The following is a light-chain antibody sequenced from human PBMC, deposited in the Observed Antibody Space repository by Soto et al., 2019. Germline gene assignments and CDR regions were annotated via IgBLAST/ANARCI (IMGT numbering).Light chain of an antibody. CDR3: QQRSNWMYT. J-gene: IGKJ2*01. CDR1: QSVGSY. V-gene: IGKV3-11*01. Sequence: EIGLTQSPATLSLSPGESATLSCRASQSVGSYLAWYQQKPGQAPRLLIYTASNRATGIPARFSGRGSGTDITLTISSLEPEDFAVYYCQQRSNWMYTFGQGTKLEIK. CDR2: TAS.